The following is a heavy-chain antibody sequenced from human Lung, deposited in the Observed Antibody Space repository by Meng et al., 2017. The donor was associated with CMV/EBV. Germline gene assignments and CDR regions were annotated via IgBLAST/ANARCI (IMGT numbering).Heavy chain of an antibody. D-gene: IGHD7-27*01. J-gene: IGHJ5*02. CDR1: GYPFTDYF. Sequence: SVXVSXXASGYPFTDYFVHWVRQAPGQGLEWMAYIIPNSGGTSYAQKFQGRVTVTRDTSVSTAYMELRNLKSDDTAVYYCARTRKTNSGAGPENAWGQGTXVNVYS. V-gene: IGHV1-2*02. CDR3: ARTRKTNSGAGPENA. CDR2: IIPNSGGT.